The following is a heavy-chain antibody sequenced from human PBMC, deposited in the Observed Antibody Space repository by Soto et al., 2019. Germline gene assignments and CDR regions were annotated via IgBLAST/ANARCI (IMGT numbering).Heavy chain of an antibody. CDR2: IWYDGSNK. V-gene: IGHV3-33*01. CDR1: GFTFSSYG. CDR3: ERDWYCSSTSCPPDY. Sequence: GGSLRLSCAASGFTFSSYGMHWVRQAPGKGLEWVAVIWYDGSNKYYADSVKGRFTISRDNSKNTLYLQMNSLRAEDTAVYYCERDWYCSSTSCPPDYWGQGTLVTVSS. D-gene: IGHD2-2*01. J-gene: IGHJ4*02.